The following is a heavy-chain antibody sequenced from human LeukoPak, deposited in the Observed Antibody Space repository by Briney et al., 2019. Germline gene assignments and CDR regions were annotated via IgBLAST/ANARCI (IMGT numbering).Heavy chain of an antibody. J-gene: IGHJ4*02. CDR2: IKQGGSEK. CDR3: ARDDPFDY. Sequence: GGSLRLSCAAPGFTFSSYWMSWVRQAPGKGLEWVANIKQGGSEKYYVDSVKGRFTISRDNAKNSLYLQMNSLRAEDTAVYYCARDDPFDYWGQGTLVTVSS. V-gene: IGHV3-7*01. CDR1: GFTFSSYW.